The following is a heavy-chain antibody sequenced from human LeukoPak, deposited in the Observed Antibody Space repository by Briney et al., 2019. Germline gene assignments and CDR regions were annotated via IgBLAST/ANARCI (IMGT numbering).Heavy chain of an antibody. J-gene: IGHJ5*02. CDR3: ATRTYGDYVPWFDP. V-gene: IGHV1-2*02. D-gene: IGHD4-17*01. CDR2: INPNSGGT. Sequence: ASVKVSCKASGYTFTGYYMHWVRQAPGQGLEWMGWINPNSGGTNYAQKFQGRVTMTRDTSISTAYMELSRLRSDDTAVYYCATRTYGDYVPWFDPWGQGTLVTVSS. CDR1: GYTFTGYY.